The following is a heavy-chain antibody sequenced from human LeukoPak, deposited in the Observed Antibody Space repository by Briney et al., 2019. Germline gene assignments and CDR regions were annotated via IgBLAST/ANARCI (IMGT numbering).Heavy chain of an antibody. CDR2: ISSSSSSI. D-gene: IGHD6-13*01. J-gene: IGHJ5*02. Sequence: GGSLRLSCAASGFTFSSYSMNWVRQAPGKGLEWDSSISSSSSSIYYADSVKGRFTISRDNAKNSLYLQMNSLRAEDTAVYYCARLTYSNNWYFRRGLDNWFDPWGQGTLVTVSS. CDR3: ARLTYSNNWYFRRGLDNWFDP. V-gene: IGHV3-21*01. CDR1: GFTFSSYS.